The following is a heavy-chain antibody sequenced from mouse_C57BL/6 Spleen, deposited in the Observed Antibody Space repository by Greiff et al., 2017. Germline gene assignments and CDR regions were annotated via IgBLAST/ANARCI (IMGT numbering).Heavy chain of an antibody. Sequence: VKLMESDAELVKPGASVKISCKVSGYTFTDHTIHWMKQRPEQGLEWIGYIYPRDGSTKYNEKFKGKATLTADKSSSTAYMQLNSLTSEDSAVYFCARGLRQTPYFDYWGQGTTLTVSS. CDR2: IYPRDGST. V-gene: IGHV1-78*01. J-gene: IGHJ2*01. CDR3: ARGLRQTPYFDY. D-gene: IGHD2-4*01. CDR1: GYTFTDHT.